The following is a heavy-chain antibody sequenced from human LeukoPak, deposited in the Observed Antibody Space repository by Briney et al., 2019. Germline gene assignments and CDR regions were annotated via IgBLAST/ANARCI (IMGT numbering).Heavy chain of an antibody. CDR3: ARGGPRGSWPRFDP. J-gene: IGHJ5*02. V-gene: IGHV3-53*01. Sequence: GGSLRLSCAASGFTVSSNYMTWVRQAPGKGLEWVSVMYAAGTTYYADSVKGRFTISRDNSKSTLSLQMNSLRADDTAVYYCARGGPRGSWPRFDPWGQGTLVTVSS. CDR2: MYAAGTT. CDR1: GFTVSSNY. D-gene: IGHD6-13*01.